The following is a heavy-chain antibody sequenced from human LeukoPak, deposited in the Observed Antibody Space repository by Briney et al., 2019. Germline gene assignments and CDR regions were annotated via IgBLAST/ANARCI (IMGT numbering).Heavy chain of an antibody. V-gene: IGHV4-38-2*02. CDR3: ARVLDYYGSGNYGGDY. D-gene: IGHD3-10*01. CDR1: GYSISSGYY. CDR2: IYHTGSN. Sequence: SETLSLTCTVSGYSISSGYYWGWIRQPPGKGLEWIGSIYHTGSNYYNPSLKSRVSISVDTSKNQFSLNLHSVTAADTAVYYCARVLDYYGSGNYGGDYWGQGTLVTVSS. J-gene: IGHJ4*02.